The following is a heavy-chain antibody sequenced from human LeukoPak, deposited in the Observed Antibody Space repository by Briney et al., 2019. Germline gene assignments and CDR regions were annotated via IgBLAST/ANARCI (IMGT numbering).Heavy chain of an antibody. Sequence: GRSLRLSCAASGFSFSTYAMTWLRQAPGKGLEWVSTTTDSGESTHYADAVKGRFTMSRDNSKKTLYLQLNSPRAEDTAVYYCARDVSMDIGGSDCWGPGTLVTVSS. V-gene: IGHV3-23*01. CDR2: TTDSGEST. CDR1: GFSFSTYA. CDR3: ARDVSMDIGGSDC. D-gene: IGHD2-2*03. J-gene: IGHJ4*02.